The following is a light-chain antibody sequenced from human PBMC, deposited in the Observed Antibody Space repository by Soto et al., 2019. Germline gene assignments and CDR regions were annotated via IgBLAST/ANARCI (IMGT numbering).Light chain of an antibody. CDR3: SSYTSSIYV. J-gene: IGLJ1*01. CDR1: SSDVGGYNY. Sequence: QSALTQPASVSGSPGQSITISCTGTSSDVGGYNYVSWYQQHPGKAPKLMIYDVSNRPSGVFNRFSGSKSGNTASLTISGLQAEDEADYYCSSYTSSIYVVGTGTKLTGL. V-gene: IGLV2-14*01. CDR2: DVS.